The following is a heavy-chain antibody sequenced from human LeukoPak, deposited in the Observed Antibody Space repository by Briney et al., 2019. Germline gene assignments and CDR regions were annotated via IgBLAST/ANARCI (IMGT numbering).Heavy chain of an antibody. Sequence: SGPALVNPTQTLTLTCSFSEFSLSTSGMRVSWIRQPTGKALEWLARIDWDDAKFYSTSLKTRLTISKDTSKNQVVLTMTNMDPVDTATYYCARMGASSSGYSHYYYYMDVWGEGTTVTVSS. CDR3: ARMGASSSGYSHYYYYMDV. J-gene: IGHJ6*03. CDR1: EFSLSTSGMR. D-gene: IGHD3-22*01. CDR2: IDWDDAK. V-gene: IGHV2-70*04.